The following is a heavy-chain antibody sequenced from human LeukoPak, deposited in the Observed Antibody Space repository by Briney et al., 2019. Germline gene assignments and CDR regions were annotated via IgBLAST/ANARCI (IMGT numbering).Heavy chain of an antibody. CDR3: ATAGRYSGSGSYWYYFDC. CDR1: GFTVSSSD. V-gene: IGHV3-66*01. J-gene: IGHJ4*02. CDR2: IYTGGTT. D-gene: IGHD3-10*01. Sequence: PGGSLRLSCVASGFTVSSSDMSWVRQAPGKGLGWVSIIYTGGTTYYADSVKGRFTISRDNSKNTLYLQMNSLRAEDTAVYYCATAGRYSGSGSYWYYFDCWGQGTLVTVSS.